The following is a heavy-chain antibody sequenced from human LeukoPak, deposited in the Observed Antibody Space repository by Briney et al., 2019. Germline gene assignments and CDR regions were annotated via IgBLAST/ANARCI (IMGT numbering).Heavy chain of an antibody. CDR2: IREDGSAK. Sequence: GGSLRLSCAASGLSFSSYWMTWVRQAPGKVLEWVANIREDGSAKSYVDSVKGRFTISRDNAKNSLYLQMNSLRVEDTAVYYCARDYDYFSGHNLDAYDIWGQGTTVIVSS. V-gene: IGHV3-7*01. J-gene: IGHJ3*02. CDR3: ARDYDYFSGHNLDAYDI. CDR1: GLSFSSYW. D-gene: IGHD2-15*01.